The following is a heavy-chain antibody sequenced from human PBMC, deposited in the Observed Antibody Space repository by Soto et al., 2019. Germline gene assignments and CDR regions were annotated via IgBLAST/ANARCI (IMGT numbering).Heavy chain of an antibody. CDR3: ARGDGYHFDY. J-gene: IGHJ4*02. V-gene: IGHV6-1*01. CDR2: TYYRSKWNN. CDR1: GDSVSSISAA. D-gene: IGHD5-12*01. Sequence: PSQTLSLTCAISGDSVSSISAAWNWIRQSPSRGLEWLGRTYYRSKWNNDYSISVESRITINPDTSKNHFSLQLNPVTPEDTAVYYCARGDGYHFDYWGQGTLVTVSS.